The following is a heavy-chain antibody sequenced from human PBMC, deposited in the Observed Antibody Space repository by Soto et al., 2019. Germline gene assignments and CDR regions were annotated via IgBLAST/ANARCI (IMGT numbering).Heavy chain of an antibody. V-gene: IGHV4-34*01. CDR1: GGSFRGYF. J-gene: IGHJ4*02. D-gene: IGHD3-16*01. CDR3: QGGDF. Sequence: SETLSLTCAVSGGSFRGYFWSWIRQSPDKGLEWIGEINDSGSTYYNPSFKSRLTISVDTSKSQISLTLTSVTAADSAVYYCQGGDFWGQGTRVTVSA. CDR2: INDSGST.